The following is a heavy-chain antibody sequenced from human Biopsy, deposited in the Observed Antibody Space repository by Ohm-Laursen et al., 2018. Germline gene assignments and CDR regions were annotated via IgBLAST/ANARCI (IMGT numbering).Heavy chain of an antibody. V-gene: IGHV1-2*02. CDR1: GYTFTGYY. Sequence: ASVKVSCKASGYTFTGYYLHWVRQAPGQGLERMGWINPDNGGTIHAQKFQGRVTVTRDTSISTAYVEVTSLRSDDTAVYYCVRSRAGGATWGMDVWGQGTTVTVSS. J-gene: IGHJ6*02. CDR2: INPDNGGT. CDR3: VRSRAGGATWGMDV. D-gene: IGHD3-16*01.